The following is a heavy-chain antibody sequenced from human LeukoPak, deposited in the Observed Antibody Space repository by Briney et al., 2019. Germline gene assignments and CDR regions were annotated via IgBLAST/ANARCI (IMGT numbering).Heavy chain of an antibody. CDR2: IYYSGST. J-gene: IGHJ4*02. V-gene: IGHV4-39*01. D-gene: IGHD3-22*01. Sequence: DWVRQAPGKGLEWIGSIYYSGSTYYNPSLKSRVTISVDTSKNQFSLKLSSVTAADTAVYYCATYYYDSSGYFDWGQGTLVTVSS. CDR3: ATYYYDSSGYFD.